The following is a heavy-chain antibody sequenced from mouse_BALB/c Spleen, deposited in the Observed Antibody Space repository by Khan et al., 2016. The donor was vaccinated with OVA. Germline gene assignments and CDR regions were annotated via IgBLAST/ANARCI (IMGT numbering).Heavy chain of an antibody. CDR1: GYSITSDYA. CDR3: ARDGSRYNYAMDY. J-gene: IGHJ4*01. CDR2: ISSSGST. Sequence: EVKLLESGPGLVTPSQSLSLTCTVTGYSITSDYAWNWIRQFPGNKLEWMGYISSSGSTNYNPALKSRISITRDTSKNQFFLQLNSVTTEDTATYYCARDGSRYNYAMDYWGQGTSVTVSS. D-gene: IGHD2-3*01. V-gene: IGHV3-2*02.